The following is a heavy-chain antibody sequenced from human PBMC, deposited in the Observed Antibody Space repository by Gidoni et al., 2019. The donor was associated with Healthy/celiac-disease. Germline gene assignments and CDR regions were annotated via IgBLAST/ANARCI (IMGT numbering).Heavy chain of an antibody. CDR3: ARQGRCSSTSCLNWFDP. CDR1: GGSISSSSYY. Sequence: QLQLQESGPGLVKPSETLSLHRTVSGGSISSSSYYWGWIRQPPGKGLEWIGSIYYSGSTYYHPSLKSRVTISVDTSKNQFSLKLRSVPAADTAVYYCARQGRCSSTSCLNWFDPWGQGTLVTVSS. J-gene: IGHJ5*02. D-gene: IGHD2-2*01. CDR2: IYYSGST. V-gene: IGHV4-39*01.